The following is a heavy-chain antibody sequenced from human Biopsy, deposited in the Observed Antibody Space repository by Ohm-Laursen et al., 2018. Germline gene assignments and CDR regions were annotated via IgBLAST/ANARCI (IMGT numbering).Heavy chain of an antibody. CDR2: ISWNSDKI. J-gene: IGHJ6*02. CDR3: AKDQDYGDYGMDV. CDR1: GFTFDDHA. Sequence: SLRLSCAASGFTFDDHAMHWVRQPPGKGLEWVSGISWNSDKIGYADSVKGRFTISRDNAKNSLYLQMNSLRAEDTAFYYCAKDQDYGDYGMDVWGQGTTVTVSS. V-gene: IGHV3-9*01. D-gene: IGHD4-17*01.